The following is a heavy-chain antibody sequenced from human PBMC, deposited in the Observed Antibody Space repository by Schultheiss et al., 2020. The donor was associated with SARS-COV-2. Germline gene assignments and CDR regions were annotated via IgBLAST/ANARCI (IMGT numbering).Heavy chain of an antibody. Sequence: GSLRLSCTVSGGSISSYYWSWIRQPPGKGLEWIGYMYYSGSTNYNPSLKSRVTISVDTSKNQFSLKLSSVTAADTAVYYCARDQIHWFDPWGQGTLVTVSS. CDR2: MYYSGST. CDR3: ARDQIHWFDP. CDR1: GGSISSYY. J-gene: IGHJ5*02. V-gene: IGHV4-59*12.